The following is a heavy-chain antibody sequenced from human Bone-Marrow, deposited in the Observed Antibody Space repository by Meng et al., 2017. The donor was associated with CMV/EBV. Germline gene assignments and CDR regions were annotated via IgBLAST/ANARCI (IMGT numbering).Heavy chain of an antibody. CDR2: IYYSGST. Sequence: SETLSLTCTVSGGSISSGGYYWSWIRQHPGKGLEWIGYIYYSGSTYYNPSLKSRVTISVDTSKNQFSLKLSSVTAADTAVYYCAIGPKYYFDYWGPGKRVNGAS. V-gene: IGHV4-31*03. CDR3: AIGPKYYFDY. J-gene: IGHJ4*02. CDR1: GGSISSGGYY.